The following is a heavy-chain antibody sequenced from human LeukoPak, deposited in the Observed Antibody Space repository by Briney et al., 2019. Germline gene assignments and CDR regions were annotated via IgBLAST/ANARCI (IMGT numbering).Heavy chain of an antibody. V-gene: IGHV4-4*09. CDR3: ARGRGPLRVEFGD. CDR2: IFSGGST. D-gene: IGHD3-16*01. Sequence: PSETLSLTCNVSGGSLSSHYCSWIRQAPGKGLEWIGFIFSGGSTNYNPSLKSRVSISMDKSQNQFSLKLTSVTAADTAVYYCARGRGPLRVEFGDWGQGALVTVSS. J-gene: IGHJ4*02. CDR1: GGSLSSHY.